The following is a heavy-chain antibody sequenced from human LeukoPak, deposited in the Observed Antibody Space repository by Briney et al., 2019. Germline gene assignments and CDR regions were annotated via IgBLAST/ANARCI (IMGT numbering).Heavy chain of an antibody. CDR1: GFTLSDYA. J-gene: IGHJ4*02. Sequence: GASLRLSCAASGFTLSDYAIHWVRQAPGKGLEWVAVISYDGSNKFYADSVKGRLTISRDNSNNTLCLQMNSLRAEDTAVYYCARVGRGYSFKVYYFDYWGQGTLVTVSS. CDR2: ISYDGSNK. CDR3: ARVGRGYSFKVYYFDY. D-gene: IGHD5-18*01. V-gene: IGHV3-30*04.